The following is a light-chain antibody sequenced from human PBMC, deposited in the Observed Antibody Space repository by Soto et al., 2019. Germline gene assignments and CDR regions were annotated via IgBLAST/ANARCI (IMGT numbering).Light chain of an antibody. J-gene: IGLJ1*01. V-gene: IGLV2-8*01. CDR3: SSYAGSAWV. CDR1: RSDVGGYNY. CDR2: EVS. Sequence: QSALAQPPSASGSPGQSVTISCTGTRSDVGGYNYVSWYQQHPGEAPKLMIYEVSKRPSGVPDRFSGSKSGNTASLTVSGLQAEDEADYYCSSYAGSAWVFGTGTKVTVL.